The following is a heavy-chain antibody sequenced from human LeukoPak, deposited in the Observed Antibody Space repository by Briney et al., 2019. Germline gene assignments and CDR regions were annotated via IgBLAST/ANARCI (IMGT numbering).Heavy chain of an antibody. V-gene: IGHV3-23*01. CDR2: ISGSGGST. J-gene: IGHJ4*02. CDR1: GFTFSSYG. D-gene: IGHD2-15*01. Sequence: TGGSLRLSCAASGFTFSSYGMSWVRQAPGKGLEWVSAISGSGGSTYYADSVKGRFTISRDNSKNTLYLQMNSLRAEDTAVYYCAKDLKYCSGGSCYQDYWGQGTLVTVSS. CDR3: AKDLKYCSGGSCYQDY.